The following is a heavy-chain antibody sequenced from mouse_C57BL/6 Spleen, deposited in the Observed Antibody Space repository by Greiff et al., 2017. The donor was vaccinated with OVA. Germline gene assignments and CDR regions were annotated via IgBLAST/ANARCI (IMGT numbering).Heavy chain of an antibody. CDR3: ARRGSSPWFAY. CDR2: ILPGSGST. J-gene: IGHJ3*01. CDR1: GYTFTGYW. V-gene: IGHV1-9*01. Sequence: QVQLKESGAELMQPGASVKLSCKATGYTFTGYWIEWVKPRPGHGLEWIGEILPGSGSTNYNEKFKGKATFTADTSSNTAYMQPSSLTTEDSAIYYFARRGSSPWFAYWGQGTLVTVSA. D-gene: IGHD1-1*01.